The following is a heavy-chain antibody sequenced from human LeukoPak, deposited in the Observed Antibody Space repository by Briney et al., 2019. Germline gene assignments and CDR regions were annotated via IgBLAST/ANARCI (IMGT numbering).Heavy chain of an antibody. CDR2: ISGRGTNT. V-gene: IGHV3-23*01. J-gene: IGHJ4*02. Sequence: GGSLRLSCAASGFTFSSYGMSWVRQAPGKGLEWVSAISGRGTNTYYADSVKGRFTISRDNSKNTLDLQMNSLRAEDTAVYYCAKANGAIFGVAGYFDYWGQGTLVTVSS. CDR3: AKANGAIFGVAGYFDY. D-gene: IGHD3-3*02. CDR1: GFTFSSYG.